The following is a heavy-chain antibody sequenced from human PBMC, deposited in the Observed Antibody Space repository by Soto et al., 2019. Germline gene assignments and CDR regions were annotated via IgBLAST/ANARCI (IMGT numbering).Heavy chain of an antibody. CDR2: ILYSGTT. D-gene: IGHD2-8*02. V-gene: IGHV4-30-4*01. CDR1: GGSISSGDYS. Sequence: QVQLQASGPGLVKPSQTLSLTCTVSGGSISSGDYSWSWIRQPPGKGLEWIGYILYSGTTNYNPSLESRLTISVDTSKNQFSLKLTSVTAADTDVYYCARTGALDDWGRGTLVTVSS. J-gene: IGHJ4*02. CDR3: ARTGALDD.